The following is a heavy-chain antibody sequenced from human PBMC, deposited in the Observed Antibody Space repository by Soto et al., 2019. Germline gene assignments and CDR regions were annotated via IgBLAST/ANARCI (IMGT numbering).Heavy chain of an antibody. CDR1: GLTLSDHY. V-gene: IGHV3-72*01. Sequence: EVQLVESGGGLVQPGGSLRLSCAASGLTLSDHYMDWVRQAPGKGLEWVGRTRDTPNSYSTEYAASVKGRLTISRDDFKISLSLQMNSLTTEDTAVYFWGRTVTSSGPIDYLGQGTLVTVSS. D-gene: IGHD4-4*01. J-gene: IGHJ4*02. CDR2: TRDTPNSYST. CDR3: GRTVTSSGPIDY.